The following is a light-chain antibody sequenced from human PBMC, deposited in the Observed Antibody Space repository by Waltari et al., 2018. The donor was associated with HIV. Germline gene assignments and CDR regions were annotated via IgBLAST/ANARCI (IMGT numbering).Light chain of an antibody. CDR3: SSYAGSNNRWV. CDR1: SSAVGGYNY. CDR2: EVS. Sequence: QSALTQPHSASGSPGTSVTISCTGTSSAVGGYNYVSWYQQHPGKAPKLVIYEVSKRPSGVPDRFSGSKSGSTASLTVSGLQAEDEADYYCSSYAGSNNRWVFGGGTKLTVL. V-gene: IGLV2-8*01. J-gene: IGLJ3*02.